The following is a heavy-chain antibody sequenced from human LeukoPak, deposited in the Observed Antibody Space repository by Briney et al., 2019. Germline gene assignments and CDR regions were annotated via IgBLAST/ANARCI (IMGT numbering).Heavy chain of an antibody. J-gene: IGHJ4*02. CDR3: ARDPDYGDFLSYFDY. CDR2: INAGNGNT. CDR1: GYTFTSYA. Sequence: ASVKVSCKASGYTFTSYAMHWVRQAPGQRLEWMGWINAGNGNTKYSQKFQGRVTITRDTSASTAYMELSSLRSDDTAVYYCARDPDYGDFLSYFDYWGQGTLVTVSS. V-gene: IGHV1-3*01. D-gene: IGHD4-17*01.